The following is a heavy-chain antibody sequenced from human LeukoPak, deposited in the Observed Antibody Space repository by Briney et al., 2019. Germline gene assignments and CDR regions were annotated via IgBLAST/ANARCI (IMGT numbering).Heavy chain of an antibody. D-gene: IGHD3-16*02. CDR1: GFTFSRYG. Sequence: GGSLRLSCAASGFTFSRYGIHWVRQAPGKGLEWVSSISSSSSYIYYADSVKGRFTISRDNAKNSLYLQMNSLRAEDTAVYYCARDGSFRWGQGTLVTVSS. J-gene: IGHJ4*02. CDR2: ISSSSSYI. CDR3: ARDGSFR. V-gene: IGHV3-21*01.